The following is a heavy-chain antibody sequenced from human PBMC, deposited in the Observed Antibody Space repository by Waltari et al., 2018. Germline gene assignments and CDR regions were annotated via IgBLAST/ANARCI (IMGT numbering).Heavy chain of an antibody. J-gene: IGHJ6*02. CDR2: INHRGST. V-gene: IGHV4-34*01. D-gene: IGHD6-6*01. CDR1: GGSFSGYY. Sequence: QVQLQQWGAGLLKPSETLSLTCAVYGGSFSGYYWSWIRQPPGKGLEWIGEINHRGSTNYNPSLKSRVTISVDTSKNQFSLKLSSVTAADTAVYYCASDGGAARDYYYGMDVWGQGTTVTVSS. CDR3: ASDGGAARDYYYGMDV.